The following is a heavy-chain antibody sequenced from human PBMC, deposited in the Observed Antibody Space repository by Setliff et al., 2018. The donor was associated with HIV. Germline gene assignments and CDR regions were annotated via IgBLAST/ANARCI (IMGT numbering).Heavy chain of an antibody. CDR1: GFTFRTHY. CDR3: ARSLLSGWNYYYNYYGMDV. CDR2: ISSGSTYI. J-gene: IGHJ6*02. D-gene: IGHD6-19*01. V-gene: IGHV3-21*01. Sequence: PGGSLRLSCAASGFTFRTHYMNWVRQAPGKGLEWVSSISSGSTYIHYADSVKGRFTISRDTAKNSLYLQMNSLRAEDTAVYYCARSLLSGWNYYYNYYGMDVWGQGTTVTVSS.